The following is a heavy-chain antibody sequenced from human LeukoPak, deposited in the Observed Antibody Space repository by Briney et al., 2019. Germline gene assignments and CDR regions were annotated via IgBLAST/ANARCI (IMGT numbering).Heavy chain of an antibody. J-gene: IGHJ4*02. Sequence: ASVKVSCKASGYTFTGYYMHWVRQAPGQGLEWMAWVSAFNGHTNFAQKFQGRVTMTTDTSTSTAYLELRSLRSDDTAVYYCARDLSSYYYDTSGYYSDYWGQGTLVTVSS. CDR1: GYTFTGYY. CDR2: VSAFNGHT. V-gene: IGHV1-18*04. CDR3: ARDLSSYYYDTSGYYSDY. D-gene: IGHD3-22*01.